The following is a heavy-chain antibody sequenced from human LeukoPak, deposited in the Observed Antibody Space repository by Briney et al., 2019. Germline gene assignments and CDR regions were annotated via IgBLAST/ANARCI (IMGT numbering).Heavy chain of an antibody. D-gene: IGHD1-26*01. V-gene: IGHV1-18*01. CDR3: ARLLPQWELLGNYYYYMDV. CDR1: GYTFTSYG. Sequence: ASVKVSCKASGYTFTSYGISWVRQAPGQGLEWMGWISAYNGNTNYAQKLQGRGTMTTDTSTSTAYMELRSLRSDDTAVYYCARLLPQWELLGNYYYYMDVWGKGTTVTVSS. CDR2: ISAYNGNT. J-gene: IGHJ6*03.